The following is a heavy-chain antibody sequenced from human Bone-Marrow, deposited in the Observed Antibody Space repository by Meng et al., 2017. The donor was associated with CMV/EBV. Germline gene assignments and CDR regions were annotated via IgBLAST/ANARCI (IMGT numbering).Heavy chain of an antibody. CDR3: AKDVGMGSGWSYFEN. V-gene: IGHV1-3*01. J-gene: IGHJ4*02. D-gene: IGHD6-19*01. CDR1: GYTFTSYA. Sequence: SGYTFTSYAMHWVRQAPGQRLEWMGWINAGNGNTKYSQKFQGRVTITRDTSASTGYMELSSLRSEDTAVYYCAKDVGMGSGWSYFENWGQGTLVTVSS. CDR2: INAGNGNT.